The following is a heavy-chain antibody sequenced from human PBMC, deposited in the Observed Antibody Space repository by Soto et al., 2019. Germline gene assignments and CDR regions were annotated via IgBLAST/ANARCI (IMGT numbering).Heavy chain of an antibody. J-gene: IGHJ3*02. CDR1: GFTFSSYA. D-gene: IGHD3-22*01. CDR3: AKGDYYDSSGYCPYDAFDI. CDR2: ISGSGGST. Sequence: GGSLRLSCAASGFTFSSYAMSWVRQAPGKGLEWVSAISGSGGSTYYADSVKGRFTISRDNSKNTLYLQMNSLRAEDTAVYYCAKGDYYDSSGYCPYDAFDIWGQGTMVTVSS. V-gene: IGHV3-23*01.